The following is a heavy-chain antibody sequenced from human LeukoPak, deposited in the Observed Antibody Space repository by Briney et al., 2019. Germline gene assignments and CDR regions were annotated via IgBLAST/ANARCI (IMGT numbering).Heavy chain of an antibody. Sequence: GGSLRLSCAASGFTFSSYAMSWVRQAPGKGLEWVSAITSGGSTYYADSVQGRFTISSDNSKNTLYLQVSSLRADDTAVYYCAKARLGYCVSASCPTDYYYDMDVRGKGSTVTVSS. V-gene: IGHV3-23*01. J-gene: IGHJ6*03. CDR2: ITSGGST. CDR3: AKARLGYCVSASCPTDYYYDMDV. CDR1: GFTFSSYA. D-gene: IGHD2-2*01.